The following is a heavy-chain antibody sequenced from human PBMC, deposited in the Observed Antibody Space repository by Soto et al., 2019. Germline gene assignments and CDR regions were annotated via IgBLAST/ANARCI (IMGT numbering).Heavy chain of an antibody. CDR1: GYTFTSYA. J-gene: IGHJ4*02. CDR3: ARALHYDFWRGGPKFDY. D-gene: IGHD3-3*01. V-gene: IGHV1-3*01. Sequence: GASVKVSCKASGYTFTSYAMHWVRQAPGQRLEWMGWINAGNGNTKYSQKFQGRVTITRDTSASTAYMELSSLRSEDTAVYYCARALHYDFWRGGPKFDYWGQGXLVTVYS. CDR2: INAGNGNT.